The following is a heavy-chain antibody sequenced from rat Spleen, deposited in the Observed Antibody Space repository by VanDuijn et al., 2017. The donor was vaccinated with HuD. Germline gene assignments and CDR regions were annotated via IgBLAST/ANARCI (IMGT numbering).Heavy chain of an antibody. J-gene: IGHJ2*01. D-gene: IGHD1-7*01. CDR1: GFTFSNYD. CDR3: AVAGYGY. Sequence: EVQLVESGGGLVQPGRSLKLSCAASGFTFSNYDMAWVRQAPTKGLEWVASISYDGSSTYYRDSVKGRFTISRDNAENTVYLQMNSLRSEDTATYYCAVAGYGYWGQGVMVTVSS. CDR2: ISYDGSST. V-gene: IGHV5S23*01.